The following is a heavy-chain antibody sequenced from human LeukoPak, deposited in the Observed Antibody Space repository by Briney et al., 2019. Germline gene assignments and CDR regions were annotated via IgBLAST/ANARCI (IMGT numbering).Heavy chain of an antibody. CDR2: SIGSGGSA. V-gene: IGHV3-23*01. Sequence: PGGSLRLSCVASGFTFSTYTMNWIRQAPGKGLEWVSGSIGSGGSAFYADSVKGRFSISRDTSKNTLFLHMNNLRAGDTAVYYCAKDRLPVGVWPLDYWGQGTLVTVSS. J-gene: IGHJ4*02. CDR1: GFTFSTYT. CDR3: AKDRLPVGVWPLDY. D-gene: IGHD2-8*02.